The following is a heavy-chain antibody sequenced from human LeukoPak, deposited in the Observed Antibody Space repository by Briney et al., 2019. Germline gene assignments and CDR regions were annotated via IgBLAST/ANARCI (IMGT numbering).Heavy chain of an antibody. CDR2: IDPSDSYT. V-gene: IGHV5-10-1*01. J-gene: IGHJ4*02. D-gene: IGHD3-22*01. CDR3: ARLSGSVREGFDY. CDR1: GYSFTSYW. Sequence: ESLKIYRQGSGYSFTSYWISWVRQLPGQGLEWMGRIDPSDSYTNYSPTFQGHVTISADKSISTAYLQWSSLKASDTAMYYCARLSGSVREGFDYWGQGTLVTVSS.